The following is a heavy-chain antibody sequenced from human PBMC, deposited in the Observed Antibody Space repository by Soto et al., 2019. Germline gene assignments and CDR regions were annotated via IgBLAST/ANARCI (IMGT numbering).Heavy chain of an antibody. J-gene: IGHJ6*02. V-gene: IGHV3-23*01. CDR1: GFTFSKYA. D-gene: IGHD2-2*01. CDR2: TRNNGEYT. Sequence: EVQVLESGGGVVQPGGSLRLSCAGSGFTFSKYAMTWVRQAPGKGLEWVSTTRNNGEYTYYADSVKGRLTVSRDNSNKALVLEMSRLRAVARALYYCSKESRRVEGPALRVDGMDAGGQGTTVTVSS. CDR3: SKESRRVEGPALRVDGMDA.